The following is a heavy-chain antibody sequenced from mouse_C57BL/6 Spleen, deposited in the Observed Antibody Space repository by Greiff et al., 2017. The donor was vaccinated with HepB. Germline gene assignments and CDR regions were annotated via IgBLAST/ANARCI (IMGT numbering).Heavy chain of an antibody. J-gene: IGHJ4*01. V-gene: IGHV1-59*01. Sequence: QVHVKQSGAELVRPGTSVKLSCKASGYTFTSYWMHWVKQRPGQGLEWIGVIDPSDSYTNYNQKFKGKATLTVDTSSSTAYMQLSSLTSEDSAVYYCARFLVGYYAMDYWGQGTSVTVSS. CDR2: IDPSDSYT. CDR1: GYTFTSYW. CDR3: ARFLVGYYAMDY.